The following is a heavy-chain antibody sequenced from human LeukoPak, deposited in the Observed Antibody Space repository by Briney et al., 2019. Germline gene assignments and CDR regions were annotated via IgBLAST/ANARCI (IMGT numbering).Heavy chain of an antibody. D-gene: IGHD6-13*01. CDR3: ARISETAIIEAAEDL. J-gene: IGHJ4*02. V-gene: IGHV3-48*04. CDR2: ISRNSRTT. Sequence: GGSLRLSCEASGFTFSSYSMNWVRQAPGEGLEWLSYISRNSRTTFYAESVKGRFTISRDNAKNSLYLQLNSLRADDTAVYYCARISETAIIEAAEDLWGQGALVTVSS. CDR1: GFTFSSYS.